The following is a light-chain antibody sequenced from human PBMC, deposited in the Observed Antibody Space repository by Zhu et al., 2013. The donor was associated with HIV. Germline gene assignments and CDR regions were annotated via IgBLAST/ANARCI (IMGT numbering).Light chain of an antibody. CDR2: GAS. Sequence: EIVLTQSPGTLSLSPGERATLSCRASQSVSSNLAWYQQKPGQAPRLLIYGASSRATGIPDRFSGSGSGTDFTLTISRLEPEDFAVYYCHHYGSSRWTFGQGTKLEIK. V-gene: IGKV3-20*01. CDR3: HHYGSSRWT. CDR1: QSVSSN. J-gene: IGKJ2*01.